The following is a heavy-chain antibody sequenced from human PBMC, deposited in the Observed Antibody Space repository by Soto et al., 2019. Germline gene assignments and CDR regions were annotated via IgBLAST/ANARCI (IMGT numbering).Heavy chain of an antibody. CDR2: LNSDGSST. Sequence: PGGSLRLSCAASEFTFSSYWMYWVRQAPGKGLVWVSRLNSDGSSTSYADSVKGRFTISRDNAKNTLYLQMNSLRADDTAVYYCARGAFPDISTGYGIDYWGQGTLVTVSS. J-gene: IGHJ4*02. D-gene: IGHD3-9*01. CDR1: EFTFSSYW. CDR3: ARGAFPDISTGYGIDY. V-gene: IGHV3-74*01.